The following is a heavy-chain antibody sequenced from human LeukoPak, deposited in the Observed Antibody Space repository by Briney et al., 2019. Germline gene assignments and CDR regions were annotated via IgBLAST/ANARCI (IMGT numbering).Heavy chain of an antibody. CDR2: INHSVST. CDR1: GGSSSVYY. CDR3: ARAPRI. J-gene: IGHJ3*02. Sequence: ETPCPSSAVYGGSSSVYYWSSSRQPPGRGLEWIGEINHSVSTNYNPSLKSRVTISVDTSKNQCSLKLSSLTAADTAVYYCARAPRIWGQETMVTVSS. V-gene: IGHV4-34*01.